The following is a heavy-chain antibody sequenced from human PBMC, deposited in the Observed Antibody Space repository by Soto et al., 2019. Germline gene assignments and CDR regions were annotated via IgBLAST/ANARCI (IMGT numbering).Heavy chain of an antibody. D-gene: IGHD1-26*01. V-gene: IGHV4-30-4*01. CDR2: IYYSGST. J-gene: IGHJ4*02. CDR1: GGSISSGDYY. CDR3: ARGGATTSVLASPPDY. Sequence: PSETLSLTCTVSGGSISSGDYYWSWIRQPPGKGLEWIGYIYYSGSTYYNPSLKSRVTISVDTSKNQFSLKLSSVTAADTAVYYCARGGATTSVLASPPDYWGQGTLVTVSS.